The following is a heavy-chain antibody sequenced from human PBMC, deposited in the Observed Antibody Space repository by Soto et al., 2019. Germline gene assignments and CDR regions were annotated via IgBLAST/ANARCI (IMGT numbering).Heavy chain of an antibody. V-gene: IGHV3-66*01. CDR1: GFTVSSNY. CDR3: ARDRIPTGMDV. J-gene: IGHJ6*02. Sequence: EVQLVESGGGLVQPGGSLRLSCAASGFTVSSNYMSWVRQAPGKGLEWVSVIYSGGSTYYAYSVKGRFTISRDNSKNTLYLQMNSRRAEDTAVYYCARDRIPTGMDVWGQGTTVTVAS. CDR2: IYSGGST.